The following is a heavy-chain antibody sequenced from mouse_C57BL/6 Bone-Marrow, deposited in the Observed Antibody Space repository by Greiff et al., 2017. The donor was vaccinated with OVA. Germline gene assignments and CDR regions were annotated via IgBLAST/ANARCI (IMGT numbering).Heavy chain of an antibody. CDR2: ISSGSSTI. CDR1: GFTFSDYG. Sequence: EVQLVESGGGLVKPGGSLKLSCAASGFTFSDYGMHWIRQAPEKGLEWVAYISSGSSTIYYADTVMGRFTISRDNARNTLFLQMTSLRAEDTAMYYCARVHYYGSYHYAMDYWGQGTSVTVSS. CDR3: ARVHYYGSYHYAMDY. V-gene: IGHV5-17*01. D-gene: IGHD2-1*01. J-gene: IGHJ4*01.